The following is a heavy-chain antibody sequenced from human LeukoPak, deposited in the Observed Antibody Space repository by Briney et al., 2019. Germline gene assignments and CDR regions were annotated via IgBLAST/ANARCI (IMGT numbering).Heavy chain of an antibody. Sequence: SVKVSCKASGGTFSSYAISWVRQAPGQGLEWMGRIIPILGIANYAQKFQGRVTITADKSTSTTYMELSSLRSEDTAVYYCVVDSSGYTIDYWGQGTLVTVSS. D-gene: IGHD3-22*01. V-gene: IGHV1-69*04. J-gene: IGHJ4*02. CDR2: IIPILGIA. CDR3: VVDSSGYTIDY. CDR1: GGTFSSYA.